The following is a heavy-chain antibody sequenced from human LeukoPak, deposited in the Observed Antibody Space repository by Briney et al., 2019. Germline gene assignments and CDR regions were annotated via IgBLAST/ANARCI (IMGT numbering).Heavy chain of an antibody. CDR1: GYTFTGYY. J-gene: IGHJ4*02. D-gene: IGHD3-22*01. CDR3: ARGPPTYYNDSTDYYVPTAEY. V-gene: IGHV1-2*02. CDR2: TNPNSGDT. Sequence: ASVKVSCKTSGYTFTGYYVHWVRQAPGQGFEWMGWTNPNSGDTISAQNFQGRVAMGRDTSISTAYMKLSRLRSADTAVYYCARGPPTYYNDSTDYYVPTAEYWGQGTLVTVSS.